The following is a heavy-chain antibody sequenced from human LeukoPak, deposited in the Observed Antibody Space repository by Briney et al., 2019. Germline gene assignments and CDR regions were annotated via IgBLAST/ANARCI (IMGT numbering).Heavy chain of an antibody. CDR2: IDPKSGGP. CDR1: GYTFRDYY. CDR3: ARGGFHHGFDF. J-gene: IGHJ3*01. V-gene: IGHV1-2*02. Sequence: GASVKVSCKASGYTFRDYYMHWVRQAPGQGLEWMGWIDPKSGGPNYAQKFQGRVTLTSDTSTSTSYMELSRLTSDDTAVYYCARGGFHHGFDFWGQGTVVTVSS.